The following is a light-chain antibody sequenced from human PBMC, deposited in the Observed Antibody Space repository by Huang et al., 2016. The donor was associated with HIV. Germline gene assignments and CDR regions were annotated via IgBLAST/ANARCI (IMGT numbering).Light chain of an antibody. V-gene: IGKV3-15*01. Sequence: EIVMTQSPVTLSVSPGEGATLSCRASQSVSSNLAWYQQKPGQAPRRLIYGGSVRATGVAARFSGSGSGTEFTLSISRLRSEDFAVYYCQQYNKWPQSFGGGTKVEIK. J-gene: IGKJ4*01. CDR1: QSVSSN. CDR2: GGS. CDR3: QQYNKWPQS.